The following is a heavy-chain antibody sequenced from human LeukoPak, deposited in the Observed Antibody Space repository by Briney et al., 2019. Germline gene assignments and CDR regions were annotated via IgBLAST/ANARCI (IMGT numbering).Heavy chain of an antibody. J-gene: IGHJ5*02. CDR2: IYYSGST. D-gene: IGHD3-10*01. Sequence: SETLSLTCTVSGGSISSSSYYWGWIRQPPGKGLEWIGSIYYSGSTYYNPSLKSRVTISVDTSKNQFSLKLSSVTAADTAVYYCARDLWFNWFDPWGQGTLVTVSS. CDR3: ARDLWFNWFDP. V-gene: IGHV4-39*02. CDR1: GGSISSSSYY.